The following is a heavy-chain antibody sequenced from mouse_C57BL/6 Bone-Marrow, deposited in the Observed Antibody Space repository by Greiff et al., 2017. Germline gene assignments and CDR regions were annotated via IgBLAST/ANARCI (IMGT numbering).Heavy chain of an antibody. CDR1: GFTFTDYY. Sequence: EVKVVESGGGLVQPGGSLSLSCAASGFTFTDYYMSWVRQPPGKALEWLGFIRNKANGYTTEYSASVKGRFTISRDNSQSILYLQMNALRAEDSATYYCARCPPYGYYFDYWGQGTTLTVSS. CDR3: ARCPPYGYYFDY. CDR2: IRNKANGYTT. D-gene: IGHD1-1*01. V-gene: IGHV7-3*01. J-gene: IGHJ2*01.